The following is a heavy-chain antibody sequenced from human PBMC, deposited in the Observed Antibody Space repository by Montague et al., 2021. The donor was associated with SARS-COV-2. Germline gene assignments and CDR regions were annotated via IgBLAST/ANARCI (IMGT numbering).Heavy chain of an antibody. CDR1: GSSVRSYY. V-gene: IGHV4-59*02. D-gene: IGHD5-12*01. Sequence: SETLSLTRIVSGSSVRSYYWSWIRQPPGKGLGWIGCIYYSGSTKYNPSFKSRVTMLVDTSKRQMSLRLNSVTAADTAVYYCAGDRGRFWHFDLWGRGTLVTVSS. J-gene: IGHJ2*01. CDR3: AGDRGRFWHFDL. CDR2: IYYSGST.